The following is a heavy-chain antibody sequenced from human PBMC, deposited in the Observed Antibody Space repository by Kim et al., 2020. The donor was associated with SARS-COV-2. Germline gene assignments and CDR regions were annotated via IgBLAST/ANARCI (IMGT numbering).Heavy chain of an antibody. J-gene: IGHJ4*02. V-gene: IGHV3-74*01. Sequence: GGSLRLSCAATGFSFSSYYFYWVRQAPGKGLVWVSQINTDGSGTNYADSVRGRFTISRDNAKNTLYLQMNSLRSEDTAVYYCVADPNWAPYWGQGTLVTV. D-gene: IGHD7-27*01. CDR1: GFSFSSYY. CDR3: VADPNWAPY. CDR2: INTDGSGT.